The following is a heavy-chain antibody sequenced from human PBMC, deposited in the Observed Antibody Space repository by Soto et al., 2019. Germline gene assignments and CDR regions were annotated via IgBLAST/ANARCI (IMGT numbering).Heavy chain of an antibody. CDR3: ARAMTSVGAAAKGDF. J-gene: IGHJ4*02. D-gene: IGHD1-26*01. CDR2: INSDGSTT. V-gene: IGHV3-74*01. CDR1: GFTFNTRW. Sequence: GGSLRLSCAASGFTFNTRWMHWVRQAPGKGLVWVSRINSDGSTTDYADSVKGRFSISRDNPRNTLYLQMNSLSPEDTAVYYCARAMTSVGAAAKGDFWGQGTLVTVSS.